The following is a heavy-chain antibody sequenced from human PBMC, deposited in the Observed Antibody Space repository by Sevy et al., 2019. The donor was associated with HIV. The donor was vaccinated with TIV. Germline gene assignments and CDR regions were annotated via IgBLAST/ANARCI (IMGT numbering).Heavy chain of an antibody. CDR1: GFTFGDYC. J-gene: IGHJ4*02. V-gene: IGHV3-49*04. CDR2: LKSDVFGGTV. CDR3: TRWKAAQSIFDY. Sequence: GGSLRLSCTASGFTFGDYCMSWVRQAPGKGLEWVAFLKSDVFGGTVDHAASVRDRFFISRDYSKTIAYLQMNDLKTDDTSVDYCTRWKAAQSIFDYWGQGALVTVSS. D-gene: IGHD6-13*01.